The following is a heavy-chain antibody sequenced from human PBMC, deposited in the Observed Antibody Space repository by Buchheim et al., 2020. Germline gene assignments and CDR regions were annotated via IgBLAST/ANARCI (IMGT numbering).Heavy chain of an antibody. D-gene: IGHD2-15*01. V-gene: IGHV1-2*05. Sequence: QVQLVQSGAEVKKPGASVKVSCKASGYTFADYYVHWVRQAPGQGLEWMGRINPNSGGTKYAQKFQGRITLTKDTSISTAYMELNGLRSDDTVVYYCARFSGGIDYWGQGTL. CDR1: GYTFADYY. J-gene: IGHJ4*02. CDR3: ARFSGGIDY. CDR2: INPNSGGT.